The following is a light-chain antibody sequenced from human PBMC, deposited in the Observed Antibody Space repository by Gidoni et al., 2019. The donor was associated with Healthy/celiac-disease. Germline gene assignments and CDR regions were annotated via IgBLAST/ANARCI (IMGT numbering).Light chain of an antibody. CDR3: QQYGSSPGT. V-gene: IGKV3-20*01. J-gene: IGKJ1*01. CDR1: QRVSSSY. CDR2: GAS. Sequence: IVLTQSPGTLSLSPGERATLACRASQRVSSSYLAWYQQKPGQAPRILIYGASSRATGIPDRFSGSGSGTDFTLTISRLEPEDFAVYYCQQYGSSPGTFGQGTKVEIK.